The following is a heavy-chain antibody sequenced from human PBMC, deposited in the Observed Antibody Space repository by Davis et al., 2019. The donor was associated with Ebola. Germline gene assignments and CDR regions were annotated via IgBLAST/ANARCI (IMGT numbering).Heavy chain of an antibody. D-gene: IGHD1-26*01. CDR2: FSYGDNT. CDR1: GASFRSRCYY. CDR3: ARPWYSGTYYDAYDI. Sequence: SDTLSPTCTVLGASFRSRCYYWGWIRQPPRKGLEWVGSFSYGDNTHYYNPSLRSRVTISVDTSRNQFSLKLSSATAADTAVYYCARPWYSGTYYDAYDIWGQGTMVAVSS. V-gene: IGHV4-39*01. J-gene: IGHJ3*02.